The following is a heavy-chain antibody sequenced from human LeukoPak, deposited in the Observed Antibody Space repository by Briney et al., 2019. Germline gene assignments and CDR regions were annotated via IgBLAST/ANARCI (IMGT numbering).Heavy chain of an antibody. J-gene: IGHJ6*02. Sequence: SETLSLTCTVSGGSISSYYWSWIRQPPGKGLEWIGYIYYSGTTNYNPSLKSRVTILVDTSKNQFSLKLTSVTAADTAVYYCARFPDYYGPRYGMDVWGQGTTVTVSS. D-gene: IGHD3-10*01. CDR1: GGSISSYY. V-gene: IGHV4-59*08. CDR2: IYYSGTT. CDR3: ARFPDYYGPRYGMDV.